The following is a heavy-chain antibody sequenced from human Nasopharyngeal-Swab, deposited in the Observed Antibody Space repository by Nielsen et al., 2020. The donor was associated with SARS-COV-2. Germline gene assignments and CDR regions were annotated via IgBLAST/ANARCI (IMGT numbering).Heavy chain of an antibody. D-gene: IGHD5-12*01. CDR3: AKDRDSGDDSGEYYHYYGMDV. Sequence: GESLKISCAASGFTFSSYAMHWVRQAPGKGLEWVAVISYDGSNKYYADPVKGRFTISRDNSKNTLDLQMNSLRAEDTAMYYCAKDRDSGDDSGEYYHYYGMDVWGQGTSVTVS. CDR2: ISYDGSNK. V-gene: IGHV3-30*04. CDR1: GFTFSSYA. J-gene: IGHJ6*02.